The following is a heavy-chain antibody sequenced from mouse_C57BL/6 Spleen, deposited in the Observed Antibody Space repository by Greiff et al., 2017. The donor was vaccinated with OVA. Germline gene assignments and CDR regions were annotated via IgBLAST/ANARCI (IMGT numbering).Heavy chain of an antibody. CDR2: ISYDGSN. J-gene: IGHJ1*03. D-gene: IGHD1-1*01. CDR1: GYSITSGYY. CDR3: ASPVYYYGSQGYFDV. Sequence: DVQLQESGPGLVKPSQSLSLTCSVTGYSITSGYYWNWIRQFPGNQLEWMGYISYDGSNNSNPSLKNRISITRDTSKNQFFLKLNSVTTEDTATYDCASPVYYYGSQGYFDVWGTGTTVTVSS. V-gene: IGHV3-6*01.